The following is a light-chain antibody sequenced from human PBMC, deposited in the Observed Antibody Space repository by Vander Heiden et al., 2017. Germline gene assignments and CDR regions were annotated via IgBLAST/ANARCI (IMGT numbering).Light chain of an antibody. CDR2: GAS. CDR1: QSLSSNY. Sequence: IVLTQSPGTLSLSPGERATLSCRTSQSLSSNYLAWYQQKPVQAPSLLIFGASIRATGIPDRFSGSGSGTDFTLTISRLEPEDFAVYYCQQYDISPRTFGQGTNLEVK. V-gene: IGKV3-20*01. J-gene: IGKJ1*01. CDR3: QQYDISPRT.